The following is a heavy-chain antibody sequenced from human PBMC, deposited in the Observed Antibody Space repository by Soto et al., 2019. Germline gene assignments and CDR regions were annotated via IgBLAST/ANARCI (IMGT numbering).Heavy chain of an antibody. D-gene: IGHD6-13*01. V-gene: IGHV4-61*01. J-gene: IGHJ4*02. CDR1: WGSVSSGSYY. CDR2: IYYSGST. CDR3: ARAETSGIPYFDY. Sequence: TLALTCTVSWGSVSSGSYYWIWIRQPPGKGLEWIGYIYYSGSTNYNPPLKSRVTIPVDTSKDQISLRLKSVTAAATAVYYCARAETSGIPYFDYWGQGSLVTVSS.